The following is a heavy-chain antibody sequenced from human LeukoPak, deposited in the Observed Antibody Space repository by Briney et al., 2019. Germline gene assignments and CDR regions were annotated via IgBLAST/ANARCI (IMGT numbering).Heavy chain of an antibody. CDR2: INPNSGGT. CDR1: GYTFTSYD. J-gene: IGHJ4*02. D-gene: IGHD5-18*01. V-gene: IGHV1-2*06. CDR3: ARGGYGYYFDY. Sequence: ASVKVSCKASGYTFTSYDINWVRQAPGQGLEWMGRINPNSGGTNYAQKFQGRVTMTRDTSISTAYMELSRLRSDDTAVYYCARGGYGYYFDYWGQGTLVTVSS.